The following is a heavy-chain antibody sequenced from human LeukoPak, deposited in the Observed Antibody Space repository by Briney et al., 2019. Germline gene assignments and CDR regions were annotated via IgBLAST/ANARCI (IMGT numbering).Heavy chain of an antibody. Sequence: GESLKISCKGSGYSFTSYWIGWVRQMPGKGLEWMGIIYPGDSDTTYSPSFQGQVTVSADKSISTAYLQWSSLKASDTAMYYCARHIGLTTRYFDYWGQGTLVTVSS. J-gene: IGHJ4*02. V-gene: IGHV5-51*01. CDR3: ARHIGLTTRYFDY. D-gene: IGHD4/OR15-4a*01. CDR2: IYPGDSDT. CDR1: GYSFTSYW.